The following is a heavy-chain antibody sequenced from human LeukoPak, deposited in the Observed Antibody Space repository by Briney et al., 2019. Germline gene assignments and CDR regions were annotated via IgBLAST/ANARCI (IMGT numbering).Heavy chain of an antibody. D-gene: IGHD4-17*01. CDR2: IYPSGRT. J-gene: IGHJ3*02. CDR3: ARATSTVTTGRAFDI. Sequence: PSETLCLTCTVSGGSISSTGYYWTWIRQPAGKGLEWIGRIYPSGRTNYDPSLKSRVTISIDTSKNQFSLKLSSVTAADTAVYYCARATSTVTTGRAFDIWGQGTMVTVSS. V-gene: IGHV4-61*02. CDR1: GGSISSTGYY.